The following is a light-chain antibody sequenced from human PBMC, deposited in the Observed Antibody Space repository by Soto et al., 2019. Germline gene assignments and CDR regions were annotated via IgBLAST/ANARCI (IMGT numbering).Light chain of an antibody. J-gene: IGKJ2*01. CDR2: KVS. CDR3: MQGTHWPPYT. Sequence: DVAMTQSPLSLPVTLGQPASISCRSSQSLVYSEGNTYLNWFQQRPGQSPRRLIYKVSNRDSGVPDRFSGSGSGTDFTLKISRVEAEDVGVYYCMQGTHWPPYTLGQGTKLEIK. V-gene: IGKV2-30*01. CDR1: QSLVYSEGNTY.